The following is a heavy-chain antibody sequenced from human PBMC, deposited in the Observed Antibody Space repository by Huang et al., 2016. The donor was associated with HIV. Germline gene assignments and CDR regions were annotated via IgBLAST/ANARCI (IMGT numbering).Heavy chain of an antibody. V-gene: IGHV1-69*01. Sequence: QVQLVQSGAEVKKPGSSVKVSCKASGGTFSSYAISWGRQAPGQGLEWMGGIIPIFGTANYAQKFQGRVTITADESTSTAYMELSSLRSEDTAVYYCARVESRRYYDSSGYYYWGQGTLVTVSS. J-gene: IGHJ4*02. D-gene: IGHD3-22*01. CDR1: GGTFSSYA. CDR2: IIPIFGTA. CDR3: ARVESRRYYDSSGYYY.